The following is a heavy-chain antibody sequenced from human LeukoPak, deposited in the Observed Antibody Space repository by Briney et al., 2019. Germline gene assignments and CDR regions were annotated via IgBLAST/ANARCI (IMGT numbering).Heavy chain of an antibody. Sequence: GGSLRLSCAASGFTFSTYAMHWVRQAPGKGLEWVAVISYDGSNKYYADSVKGRFTISRDNSKNTLYLQMNSLRAEDTAVYYCAKDGGSDPDSFDIWGQGTMVTVPS. CDR3: AKDGGSDPDSFDI. V-gene: IGHV3-30*04. D-gene: IGHD2-15*01. CDR2: ISYDGSNK. J-gene: IGHJ3*02. CDR1: GFTFSTYA.